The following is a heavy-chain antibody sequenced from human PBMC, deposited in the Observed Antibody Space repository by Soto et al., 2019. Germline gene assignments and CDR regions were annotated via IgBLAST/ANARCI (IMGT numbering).Heavy chain of an antibody. D-gene: IGHD3-10*01. CDR1: GGSFSGYY. J-gene: IGHJ4*02. V-gene: IGHV4-34*01. CDR2: INHSGST. CDR3: ARGPLPGDY. Sequence: QVQLQQWGAGLLKPSETLSLTCAVYGGSFSGYYWSWIRQPPGKGLEWIGEINHSGSTNYNPSLKSRVSIPVETSKNQFALELSSVTAAATAVYSCARGPLPGDYWGQGTLVPVSS.